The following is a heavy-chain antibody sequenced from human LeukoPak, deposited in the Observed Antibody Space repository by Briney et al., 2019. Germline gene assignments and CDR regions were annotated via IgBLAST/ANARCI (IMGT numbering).Heavy chain of an antibody. CDR3: ARDYGGSSPFDY. J-gene: IGHJ4*02. Sequence: GGSLRLSCAASGFTFSRYSMNWVRQAPVKGLEWVSSISISSNYIYYTDSVKGRFTISRDNAKNSLYLQMNSLRAEDTAVYYCARDYGGSSPFDYWGQGTLVTVSS. CDR1: GFTFSRYS. V-gene: IGHV3-21*01. CDR2: ISISSNYI. D-gene: IGHD4-23*01.